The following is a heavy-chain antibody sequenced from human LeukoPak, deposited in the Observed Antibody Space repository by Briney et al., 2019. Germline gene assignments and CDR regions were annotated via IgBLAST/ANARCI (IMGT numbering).Heavy chain of an antibody. Sequence: SETLSLTCTVSRASVKTYSWSWVRQTPGKGPEWIGYVSYTGAANYNPSLKSRVAMSVDTSRNQFFLRLSSVTAADTAVYYCARHPVGPGALDVWGQGSTVTVSS. J-gene: IGHJ6*02. CDR2: VSYTGAA. CDR3: ARHPVGPGALDV. CDR1: RASVKTYS. V-gene: IGHV4-59*08.